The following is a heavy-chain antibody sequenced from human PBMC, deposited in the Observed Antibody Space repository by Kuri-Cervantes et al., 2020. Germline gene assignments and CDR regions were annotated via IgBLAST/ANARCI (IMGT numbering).Heavy chain of an antibody. CDR2: IWYDGSNK. CDR1: GFTFSSYG. Sequence: GGSLRLSCAASGFTFSSYGMHWVRQAPGKGLEWVAVIWYDGSNKYYADSVKGRFTISRDNSKNTLYLQMNSLRAEDTAVYYCARDRLGSGWYRVTTYGMDVWGQGTTVTVSS. CDR3: ARDRLGSGWYRVTTYGMDV. V-gene: IGHV3-33*01. D-gene: IGHD6-19*01. J-gene: IGHJ6*02.